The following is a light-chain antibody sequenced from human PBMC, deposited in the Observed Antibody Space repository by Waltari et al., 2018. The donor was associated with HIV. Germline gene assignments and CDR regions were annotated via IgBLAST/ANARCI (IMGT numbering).Light chain of an antibody. J-gene: IGLJ2*01. Sequence: QSVLTHPPSLSAAPGPKVTISSSGSSSNIGNNYVTWYQQLPGTAPKLLIYDNNERPSGIPDRFSGSKSGTSATLGITGLQTGDEADYYCGTWDSSLSAVVFGGGTKLTVL. V-gene: IGLV1-51*01. CDR2: DNN. CDR3: GTWDSSLSAVV. CDR1: SSNIGNNY.